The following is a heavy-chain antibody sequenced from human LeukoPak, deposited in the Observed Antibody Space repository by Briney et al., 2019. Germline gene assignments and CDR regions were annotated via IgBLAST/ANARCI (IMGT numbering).Heavy chain of an antibody. CDR2: IYYSGST. D-gene: IGHD6-13*01. V-gene: IGHV4-59*01. CDR1: GGSISSYY. Sequence: SETLSLTCTVSGGSISSYYWSWIRQPPGKGLEWIGYIYYSGSTNYNPSLKSRVTISVDTSKNQFSLKLSSVTAADTAVYYCARRSGITAAGNWDYWGQGTLVTVSS. CDR3: ARRSGITAAGNWDY. J-gene: IGHJ4*02.